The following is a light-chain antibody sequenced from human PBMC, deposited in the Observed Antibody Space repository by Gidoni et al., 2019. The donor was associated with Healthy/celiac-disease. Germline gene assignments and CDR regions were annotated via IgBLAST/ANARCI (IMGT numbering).Light chain of an antibody. CDR3: MQALXXPL. Sequence: DIVMTQSPLSLPVTPGEPASISFRSSQSLLHSNGYNYLDWYLQKPGQSPQLLIYLGSNRASGVPDRFSGSGSGTDFTLKISRVEAEDVGVYYCMQALXXPLFXPXTKVDIK. V-gene: IGKV2-28*01. J-gene: IGKJ3*01. CDR1: QSLLHSNGYNY. CDR2: LGS.